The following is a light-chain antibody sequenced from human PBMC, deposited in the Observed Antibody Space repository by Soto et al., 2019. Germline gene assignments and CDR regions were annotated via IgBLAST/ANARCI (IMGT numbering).Light chain of an antibody. CDR1: QSISSN. CDR2: RTS. Sequence: EIVMTQSPATLSVSPGERATLSCRASQSISSNLAWYQQKHGQAPRLLMFRTSSRATGLPARFSGSGSGTEFNLTISSLQSEDFGVDYCQQYNNWPRATFGGGTKVEIK. J-gene: IGKJ4*01. CDR3: QQYNNWPRAT. V-gene: IGKV3-15*01.